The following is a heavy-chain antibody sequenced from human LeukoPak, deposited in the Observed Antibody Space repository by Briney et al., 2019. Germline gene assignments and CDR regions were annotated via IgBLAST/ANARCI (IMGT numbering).Heavy chain of an antibody. CDR2: INHSGST. CDR1: GGSFSGYY. CDR3: ARLDTMRSGTYNYYYYMDV. V-gene: IGHV4-34*01. Sequence: SETLSLTCAVYGGSFSGYYWSWVRQPPGKGLEWIGEINHSGSTNYNPSLKSRVTISVDTSKNQFSLKLSSVTAADTAVYYCARLDTMRSGTYNYYYYMDVWGKGTTVTISS. J-gene: IGHJ6*03. D-gene: IGHD3-10*01.